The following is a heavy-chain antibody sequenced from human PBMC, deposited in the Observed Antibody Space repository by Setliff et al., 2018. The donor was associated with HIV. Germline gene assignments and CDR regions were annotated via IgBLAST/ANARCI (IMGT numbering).Heavy chain of an antibody. CDR2: IKEDGSEK. Sequence: PGESLKISCAASGFIFNTYWMHWVRQAPGKGLEWVANIKEDGSEKYYMDSVKGRFTISRDDAKKSLYLQMNGLRADDTAVYYRVRGNGWVQDYWGQGTLVTVSS. J-gene: IGHJ4*02. CDR3: VRGNGWVQDY. V-gene: IGHV3-7*01. CDR1: GFIFNTYW. D-gene: IGHD6-19*01.